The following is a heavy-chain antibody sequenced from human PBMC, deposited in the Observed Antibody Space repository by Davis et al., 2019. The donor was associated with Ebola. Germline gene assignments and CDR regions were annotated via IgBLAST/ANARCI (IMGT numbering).Heavy chain of an antibody. D-gene: IGHD3-10*01. V-gene: IGHV3-11*06. CDR3: GRDRAMFRVGLIDY. J-gene: IGHJ4*02. Sequence: GESLKISCAASGFSFSDYYMSWIRQAPGKGLEWVSYISISSGFTNYADSVKGRFTISRDNAKNSLYLQMNSLRAEDTAVYYCGRDRAMFRVGLIDYWGQGTLVTVSS. CDR2: ISISSGFT. CDR1: GFSFSDYY.